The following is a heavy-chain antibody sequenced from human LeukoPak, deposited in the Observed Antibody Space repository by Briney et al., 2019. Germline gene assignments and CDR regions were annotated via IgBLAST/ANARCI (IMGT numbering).Heavy chain of an antibody. V-gene: IGHV1-69*06. J-gene: IGHJ5*02. D-gene: IGHD6-19*01. CDR2: IIPIFGTA. Sequence: ASAKVSCKASGGTFSSYASSWVRQAPGQGLDWMGGIIPIFGTANYAQKFQGRVAITADKSTSTAYMELSSLRSEDTAVYYCATRLAVAGTRWFDPWGQGTLVTVSS. CDR1: GGTFSSYA. CDR3: ATRLAVAGTRWFDP.